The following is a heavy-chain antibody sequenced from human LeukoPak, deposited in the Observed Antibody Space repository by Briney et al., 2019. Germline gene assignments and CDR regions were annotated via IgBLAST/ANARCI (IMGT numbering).Heavy chain of an antibody. D-gene: IGHD3-3*01. CDR1: GGSISSYY. CDR2: IYYSGST. Sequence: SETLSLTCTVSGGSISSYYWSWIRQPPGKGLEWIGYIYYSGSTNYNPSLKSRVTISVDTSKNQFSLKLSSVTAADTAVYHCARSAVVIISPGAFDIWGQGTMVTVSS. CDR3: ARSAVVIISPGAFDI. V-gene: IGHV4-59*01. J-gene: IGHJ3*02.